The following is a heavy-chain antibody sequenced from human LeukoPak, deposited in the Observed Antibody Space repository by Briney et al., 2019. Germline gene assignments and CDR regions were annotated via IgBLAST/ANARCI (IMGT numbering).Heavy chain of an antibody. V-gene: IGHV3-30*04. CDR2: ISYDGSNK. J-gene: IGHJ5*02. CDR3: ARDPYGSGSYFGWFDP. D-gene: IGHD3-10*01. Sequence: PGRSLRLSCAASGFTFSSYAMHWVRQAPGKGLEWVAVISYDGSNKYYADSVKGRFTISRDNSENTLYLQMNSLRAEDTAVYYCARDPYGSGSYFGWFDPWGQGTLVTVSS. CDR1: GFTFSSYA.